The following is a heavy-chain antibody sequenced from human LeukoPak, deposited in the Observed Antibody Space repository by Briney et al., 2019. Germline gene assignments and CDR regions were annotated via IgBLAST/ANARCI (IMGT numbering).Heavy chain of an antibody. CDR2: IWYDGSNK. CDR1: GFTFSSYG. V-gene: IGHV3-33*01. D-gene: IGHD4-23*01. CDR3: ARDRGYGGNSMGSGDY. Sequence: GGSLRLSCAASGFTFSSYGMHWVHQAPGKGLEWVAVIWYDGSNKYYADFVKGRFTISRDNSKNTLYLQMNSLRAEDTAVYYCARDRGYGGNSMGSGDYWGQGTLVTVSS. J-gene: IGHJ4*02.